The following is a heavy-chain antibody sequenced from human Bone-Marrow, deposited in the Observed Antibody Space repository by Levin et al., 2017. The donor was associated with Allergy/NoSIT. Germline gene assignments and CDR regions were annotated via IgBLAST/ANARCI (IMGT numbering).Heavy chain of an antibody. CDR3: ARLSVINFDI. V-gene: IGHV3-74*01. D-gene: IGHD3-16*01. CDR1: GFTFSSYW. J-gene: IGHJ3*02. Sequence: GASVKVSCAASGFTFSSYWMHWVRQAPGKGLVWVSRINSDGSSTNYADSVKGRFTISRDNAKNTLYLRLNSLRVEDTAVYYCARLSVINFDIWGQGTMVIVSS. CDR2: INSDGSST.